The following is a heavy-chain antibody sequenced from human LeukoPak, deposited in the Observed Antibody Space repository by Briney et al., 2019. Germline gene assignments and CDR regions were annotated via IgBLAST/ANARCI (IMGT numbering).Heavy chain of an antibody. Sequence: SETLSLTCTVSGGSISSSSYYWGWIRQLPGKGLEWIGSIYYSGSTYYNPSLKSRVTISVDTSKNQFSLKLSSVTAADTAVYYCARHLGYCSSTSCLNWFDPWGQGTLVTVSS. V-gene: IGHV4-39*01. D-gene: IGHD2-2*01. CDR3: ARHLGYCSSTSCLNWFDP. CDR2: IYYSGST. J-gene: IGHJ5*02. CDR1: GGSISSSSYY.